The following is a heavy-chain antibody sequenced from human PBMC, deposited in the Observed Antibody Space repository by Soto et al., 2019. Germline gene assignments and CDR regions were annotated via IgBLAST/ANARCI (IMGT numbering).Heavy chain of an antibody. Sequence: QVQLVESGGGVVQPGRSLRLSCAASGFTFSSYAMHWVRQAPGKGLEWVAVISSDGSNKYYADSVKGRFTISRDNSKNTLYLQMNSLRPEDTAVYYCARESLRFLEWSTYGMDVWGQGTTVTVSS. D-gene: IGHD3-3*01. CDR2: ISSDGSNK. CDR3: ARESLRFLEWSTYGMDV. V-gene: IGHV3-30-3*01. CDR1: GFTFSSYA. J-gene: IGHJ6*02.